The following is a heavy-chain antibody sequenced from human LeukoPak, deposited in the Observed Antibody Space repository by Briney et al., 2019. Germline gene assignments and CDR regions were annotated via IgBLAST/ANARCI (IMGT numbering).Heavy chain of an antibody. D-gene: IGHD3/OR15-3a*01. Sequence: GGSLRLSCAASGFTFDEYAMYWVRHAPGKGLDWVSLISGDGATTSYADSVKGRFTVSRDNSENSLHLQMESLRAEDTALYHCAKARRTGTHYSDFDYWGQGTLVTVSS. CDR3: AKARRTGTHYSDFDY. CDR1: GFTFDEYA. J-gene: IGHJ4*02. CDR2: ISGDGATT. V-gene: IGHV3-43*02.